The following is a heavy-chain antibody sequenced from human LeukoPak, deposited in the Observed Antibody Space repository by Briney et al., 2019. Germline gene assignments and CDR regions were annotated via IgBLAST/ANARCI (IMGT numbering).Heavy chain of an antibody. CDR1: GFTFSTYV. J-gene: IGHJ4*02. V-gene: IGHV4-4*02. Sequence: GSLRLSCSVSGFTFSTYVMHWVRQAPGKGLEWIGEIYHSGSTNYNPSLKSRVTISVDKSKNQFSLKLSSVTAADTAVYYCAGGSSRNFDYWGQGTLVTVSS. CDR3: AGGSSRNFDY. CDR2: IYHSGST. D-gene: IGHD6-13*01.